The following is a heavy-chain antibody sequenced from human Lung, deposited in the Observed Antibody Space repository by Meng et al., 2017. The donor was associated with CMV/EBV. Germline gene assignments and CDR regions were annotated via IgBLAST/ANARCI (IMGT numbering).Heavy chain of an antibody. CDR1: GINVNTYW. Sequence: GESXKISCAVSGINVNTYWMHWVRQVPGKGLVWLSRIYSDGVTTRYADSVKGRFTISRDNTKNTLYLQMNGLRADDTAVYYCAREPGRGACDVWGQGTLVTVSS. CDR2: IYSDGVTT. D-gene: IGHD3-10*01. V-gene: IGHV3-74*01. CDR3: AREPGRGACDV. J-gene: IGHJ3*01.